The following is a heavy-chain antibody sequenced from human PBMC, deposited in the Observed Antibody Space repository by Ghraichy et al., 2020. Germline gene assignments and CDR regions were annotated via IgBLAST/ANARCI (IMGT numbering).Heavy chain of an antibody. CDR3: ARHEATYEYFDF. CDR1: GGSITSSHYY. Sequence: SQTLSLTCTVSGGSITSSHYYWAWIRQPPGKGLEWIGTVYYSGSTYYNPSLKRRVTVSQDASKNQFSLRLRTVIASDTAVYYCARHEATYEYFDFWGPGTLITVSS. V-gene: IGHV4-39*01. CDR2: VYYSGST. D-gene: IGHD3-3*01. J-gene: IGHJ4*02.